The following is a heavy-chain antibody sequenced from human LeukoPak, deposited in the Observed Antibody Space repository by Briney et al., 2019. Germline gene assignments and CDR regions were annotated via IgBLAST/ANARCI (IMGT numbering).Heavy chain of an antibody. Sequence: SETLSLTCTVSGGSISSYYWSWIRQPPGKGLEWSGYIDYSWSTNYNPSLKSRVTISVDTSKNQFSLKLSSVTAADTAVYYCARESDSSGWETEYYYYYMDVWGKGTTVTVSS. CDR3: ARESDSSGWETEYYYYYMDV. CDR2: IDYSWST. CDR1: GGSISSYY. J-gene: IGHJ6*03. D-gene: IGHD6-19*01. V-gene: IGHV4-59*01.